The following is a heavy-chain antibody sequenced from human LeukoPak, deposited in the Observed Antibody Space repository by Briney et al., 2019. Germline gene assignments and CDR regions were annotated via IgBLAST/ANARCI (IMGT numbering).Heavy chain of an antibody. Sequence: PSGTLSLTCAVSGGSIKSNNWWSWVRQPPGRGLEWIGEIYHSGSTNYNPSLESRVTVSVDKSKNQFSLDLSLVTAADTAVYYCAIAYDYGDSSPFDYWGQGTLVTVSS. CDR1: GGSIKSNNW. J-gene: IGHJ4*02. CDR3: AIAYDYGDSSPFDY. D-gene: IGHD4-17*01. CDR2: IYHSGST. V-gene: IGHV4-4*02.